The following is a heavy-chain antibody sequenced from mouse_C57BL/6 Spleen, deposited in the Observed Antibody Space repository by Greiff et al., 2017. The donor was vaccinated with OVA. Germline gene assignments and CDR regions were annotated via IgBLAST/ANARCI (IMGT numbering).Heavy chain of an antibody. CDR3: ARRNYYGSSYWFAY. CDR1: GYTFTDYN. J-gene: IGHJ3*01. D-gene: IGHD1-1*01. CDR2: INPNNGGT. Sequence: EVQLVESGPELVKPGASVKIPCKASGYTFTDYNMDWVKQSHGKSLEWIGDINPNNGGTNYNQKFKGKATLTVDKSSSTAYMELRSLTSEDTAVYYCARRNYYGSSYWFAYWGQGTLVTVAA. V-gene: IGHV1-18*01.